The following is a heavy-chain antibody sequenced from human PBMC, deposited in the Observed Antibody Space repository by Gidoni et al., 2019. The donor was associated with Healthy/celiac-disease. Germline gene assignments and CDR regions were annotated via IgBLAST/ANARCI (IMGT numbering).Heavy chain of an antibody. CDR3: ARHGEIAARTFDY. CDR1: GGSISSSSYY. V-gene: IGHV4-39*01. Sequence: QRQLQESGPGLVKPSETLSRTCTVSGGSISSSSYYWGWIRQPPGKVLEWIGSIYSSGGPSYNPSLKSRVPISLDTSKNQFSLKLSSVPAADTAVYYCARHGEIAARTFDYWGQGTLVTVSS. D-gene: IGHD6-6*01. CDR2: IYSSGGP. J-gene: IGHJ4*02.